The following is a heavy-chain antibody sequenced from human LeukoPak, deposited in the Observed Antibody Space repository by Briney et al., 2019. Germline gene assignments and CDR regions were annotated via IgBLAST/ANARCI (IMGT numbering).Heavy chain of an antibody. CDR1: GFTLSSYA. CDR2: ISGSGSTT. D-gene: IGHD2-15*01. V-gene: IGHV3-23*01. Sequence: GGSLRLSCAASGFTLSSYAMNWVRQAPGKGLEWVSTISGSGSTTYYADSVKGRFTISRDNSKNMIYLQMNSLRAEDTAVYHCAKVRSGHYYFDYWGQGTLVTVSS. J-gene: IGHJ4*02. CDR3: AKVRSGHYYFDY.